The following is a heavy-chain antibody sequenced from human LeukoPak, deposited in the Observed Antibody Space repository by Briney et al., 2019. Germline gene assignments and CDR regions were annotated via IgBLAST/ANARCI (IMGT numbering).Heavy chain of an antibody. CDR3: ARGPHYYDKSVAFDI. J-gene: IGHJ3*02. D-gene: IGHD3-22*01. CDR2: INSDGSST. Sequence: PGGSLRLSCAASRFTFSSYWMHWVRQAPGKGLVWVSRINSDGSSTSYADSVKGRFTISRDNAKNTLYLQMNSLRAEDTAVYYCARGPHYYDKSVAFDIWGQGTMVTVSS. V-gene: IGHV3-74*01. CDR1: RFTFSSYW.